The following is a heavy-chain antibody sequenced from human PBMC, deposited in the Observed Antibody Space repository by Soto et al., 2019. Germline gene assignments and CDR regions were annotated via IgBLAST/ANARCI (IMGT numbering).Heavy chain of an antibody. CDR2: ISAYNGNT. Sequence: QVQLVQSGAEVKKPGASVKVSCKASGYTFTSYGISWVRQAPGQGLEWMGWISAYNGNTNYAQKLQGRVTMTTDTSTSTAYMELRSLISDDTAVYYYARVLSGIAVAGLYPFDYWGQGTLVTVSS. V-gene: IGHV1-18*04. D-gene: IGHD6-19*01. CDR1: GYTFTSYG. J-gene: IGHJ4*02. CDR3: ARVLSGIAVAGLYPFDY.